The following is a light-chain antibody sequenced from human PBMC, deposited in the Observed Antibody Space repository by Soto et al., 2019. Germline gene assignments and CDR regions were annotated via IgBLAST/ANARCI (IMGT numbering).Light chain of an antibody. CDR1: QSVSSSY. V-gene: IGKV3-20*01. CDR2: GAS. J-gene: IGKJ1*01. Sequence: EILLTQSPCTLALSPGERTTLSCRASQSVSSSYLAWYQQKPGQAPRLLMYGASNRATGIPERFSGSGSGTDFTLTISRLEPEDFAVYYCQQYGSSPRTFGQGTKVDIK. CDR3: QQYGSSPRT.